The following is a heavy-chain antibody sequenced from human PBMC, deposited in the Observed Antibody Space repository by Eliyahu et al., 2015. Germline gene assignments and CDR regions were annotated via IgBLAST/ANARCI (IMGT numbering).Heavy chain of an antibody. D-gene: IGHD1-1*01. Sequence: QLQLQESGPGLVKPSETLSLTCSVSGDAIKRTSSYWAWIRQSPEKGLEWIGAVSYSGTSYYNPSLKSRVAISSDTSKNEMSLTVNSMTAADTAVYYCATSGGQGGTTPLFEFWGQGTLVTVSS. CDR3: ATSGGQGGTTPLFEF. J-gene: IGHJ4*02. CDR1: GDAIKRTSSY. CDR2: VSYSGTS. V-gene: IGHV4-39*07.